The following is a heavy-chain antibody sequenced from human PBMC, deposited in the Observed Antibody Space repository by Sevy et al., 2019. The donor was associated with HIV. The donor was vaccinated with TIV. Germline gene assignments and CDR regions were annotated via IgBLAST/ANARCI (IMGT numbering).Heavy chain of an antibody. D-gene: IGHD2-2*01. CDR1: GGSISSYY. CDR3: ARDQGPIVVVPAAMRSHYYGMDV. Sequence: SETLSLTCTVSGGSISSYYWSWIRQPAGKGLEWIGRIYTSGSTNYNPSLKSRVTMSVDTSKNQFSLKLSSVTAADTAVYYSARDQGPIVVVPAAMRSHYYGMDVWGQGTTVTVSS. V-gene: IGHV4-4*07. CDR2: IYTSGST. J-gene: IGHJ6*02.